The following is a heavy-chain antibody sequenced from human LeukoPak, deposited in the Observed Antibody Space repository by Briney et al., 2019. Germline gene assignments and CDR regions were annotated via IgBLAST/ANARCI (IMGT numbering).Heavy chain of an antibody. CDR2: INHSGST. J-gene: IGHJ4*02. D-gene: IGHD4-17*01. V-gene: IGHV4-34*01. Sequence: PSETLSLTCAVYGGSFSGYYWSWIRQPPGKGLEWIGEINHSGSTNYNPSLQSRVTISVDTSKNQFSLKLSSVTAADTAVYYCARDVTRRIRKYYFDYWGQGTLVTVSS. CDR1: GGSFSGYY. CDR3: ARDVTRRIRKYYFDY.